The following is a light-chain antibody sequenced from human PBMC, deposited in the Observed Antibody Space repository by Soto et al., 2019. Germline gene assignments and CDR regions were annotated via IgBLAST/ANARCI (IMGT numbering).Light chain of an antibody. CDR2: GAS. Sequence: EIVLTQAPGTLSLFPGERATLSCRASQSISSNYLAWYQQKPGQAPRLLIHGASNRATGIPDRFSGAGSGTDFTLTLSRLEPEDFVVYYCHQYGSAPAWTFGQGTKVEIK. J-gene: IGKJ1*01. V-gene: IGKV3-20*01. CDR3: HQYGSAPAWT. CDR1: QSISSNY.